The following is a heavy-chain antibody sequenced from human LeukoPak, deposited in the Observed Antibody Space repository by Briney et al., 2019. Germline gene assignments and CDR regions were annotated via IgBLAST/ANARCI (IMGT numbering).Heavy chain of an antibody. CDR3: ASSLISTAGTSFDS. CDR1: GYTFTDYL. V-gene: IGHV1-2*02. J-gene: IGHJ4*02. Sequence: ASVKVSCKASGYTFTDYLMHWVRQAPGQGLEWMGWINPNSGERKYAQKFQGRVTLTRDTSISTAHMELSSLRSEDTAVYYCASSLISTAGTSFDSWGQGTLVTVSS. CDR2: INPNSGER. D-gene: IGHD6-13*01.